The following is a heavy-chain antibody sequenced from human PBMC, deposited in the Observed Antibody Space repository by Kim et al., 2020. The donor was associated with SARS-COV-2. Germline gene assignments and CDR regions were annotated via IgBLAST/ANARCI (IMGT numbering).Heavy chain of an antibody. J-gene: IGHJ4*02. V-gene: IGHV4-59*02. D-gene: IGHD3-9*01. Sequence: SETLSLTCTVSGGSVSTYYWTWIRQPPGKGLEWIGYIDYTGNTHYSPSLKSRVTISLDVSKKQFSLKLSSVTAADTAVYYCAGIEFLTGYFPFHFDYWGQGTLVSVSS. CDR3: AGIEFLTGYFPFHFDY. CDR1: GGSVSTYY. CDR2: IDYTGNT.